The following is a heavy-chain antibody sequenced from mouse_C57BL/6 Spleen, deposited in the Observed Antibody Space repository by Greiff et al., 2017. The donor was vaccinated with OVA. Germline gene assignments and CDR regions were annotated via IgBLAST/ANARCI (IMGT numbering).Heavy chain of an antibody. CDR1: GYTFTSYW. D-gene: IGHD2-4*01. Sequence: QVQLQQSGAELVMPGASVKLSCKASGYTFTSYWMHWVKQRPGQGLEWIGEIDPSDSYTNYNQKFKGKSTLTVDKSSSTAYMQLSSLTSEDSAVYYCARNYDYSYAMDYWGQGTSVPVSS. CDR2: IDPSDSYT. CDR3: ARNYDYSYAMDY. J-gene: IGHJ4*01. V-gene: IGHV1-69*01.